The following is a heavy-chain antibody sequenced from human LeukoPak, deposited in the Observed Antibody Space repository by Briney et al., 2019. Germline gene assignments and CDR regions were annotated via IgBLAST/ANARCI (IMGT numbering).Heavy chain of an antibody. CDR3: ARGAGSSISSTSCYLDY. CDR1: GYTFTGYY. D-gene: IGHD2-2*01. J-gene: IGHJ4*02. CDR2: INPNSGGT. V-gene: IGHV1-2*02. Sequence: ASVKVSCKASGYTFTGYYMHWVRQAPGQGLEWMGWINPNSGGTNYAQKFQGRVTMTRDTSISTAYMELSRLRSDDTAVYYCARGAGSSISSTSCYLDYWGQGTLVTVSS.